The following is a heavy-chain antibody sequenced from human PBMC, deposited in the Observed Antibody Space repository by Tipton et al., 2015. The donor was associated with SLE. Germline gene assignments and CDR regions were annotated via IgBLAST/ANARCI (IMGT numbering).Heavy chain of an antibody. CDR1: GGSISSHY. D-gene: IGHD3-22*01. V-gene: IGHV4-59*11. J-gene: IGHJ3*02. CDR2: IYYSGST. CDR3: ARDFAITMIDI. Sequence: TLSLTCTVSGGSISSHYWSWIRQPPGKGLEWIGYIYYSGSTYYNPSLKSRVTISVDTSKNQFSLRLSSVTAADTAVCYCARDFAITMIDIWGQGTMVTVSS.